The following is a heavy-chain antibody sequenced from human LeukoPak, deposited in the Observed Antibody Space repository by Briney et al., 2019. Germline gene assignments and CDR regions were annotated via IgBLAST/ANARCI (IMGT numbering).Heavy chain of an antibody. D-gene: IGHD4-17*01. CDR2: IYHSGST. Sequence: SETLSLTCTVSGYSIGSGYYWGWIRQPPGKGLEWIGSIYHSGSTYYNPSLKSRVTISVDTSKNQFSLKLSSVTAADTAVYYCARIKPDYGDYETRYYYMDVWGKGTTVTVSS. V-gene: IGHV4-38-2*02. J-gene: IGHJ6*03. CDR1: GYSIGSGYY. CDR3: ARIKPDYGDYETRYYYMDV.